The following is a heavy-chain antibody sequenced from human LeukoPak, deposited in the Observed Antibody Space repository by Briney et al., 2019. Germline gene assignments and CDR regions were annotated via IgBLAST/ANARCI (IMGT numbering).Heavy chain of an antibody. CDR1: GFTFSSYA. Sequence: GGSLRLSCAASGFTFSSYAMSWVRQAPGKGLEWVSAISGSGGSTYYADSVKGRFTISRDNSKNTLYLQMNSLRAEDMAVYYCAKMGYYYDSGYFDYWGQGTLVTVSS. J-gene: IGHJ4*02. D-gene: IGHD3-22*01. CDR2: ISGSGGST. V-gene: IGHV3-23*01. CDR3: AKMGYYYDSGYFDY.